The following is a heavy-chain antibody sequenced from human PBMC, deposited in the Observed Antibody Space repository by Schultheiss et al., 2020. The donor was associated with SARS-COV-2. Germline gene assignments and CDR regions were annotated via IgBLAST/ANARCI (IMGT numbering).Heavy chain of an antibody. CDR1: GGSIRSYY. V-gene: IGHV4-59*01. D-gene: IGHD6-13*01. J-gene: IGHJ6*02. CDR3: ASGIAAAGAGLDYYYGMDV. Sequence: SETLSLTCTVSGGSIRSYYWSWIRQPAGKGLEWIGEINHSGSTNYNPSLKSRVTISVDTSKNQFSLKLSSVTAADTAVYYCASGIAAAGAGLDYYYGMDVWGQGTTVTVSS. CDR2: INHSGST.